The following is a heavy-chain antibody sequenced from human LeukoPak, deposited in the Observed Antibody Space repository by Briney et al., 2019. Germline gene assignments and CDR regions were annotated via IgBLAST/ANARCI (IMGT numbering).Heavy chain of an antibody. CDR2: IDGDGSTT. V-gene: IGHV3-74*01. J-gene: IGHJ1*01. Sequence: GGSLRLSCAASGFTFSRYWMHWVRQAPGKGLVWVSRIDGDGSTTSYADSVKGGFTISRDNAKNTLYLQMNSLRDEDTAVYYCATGNYYDSRGYYTFGHWGQGTLVTVSS. CDR3: ATGNYYDSRGYYTFGH. CDR1: GFTFSRYW. D-gene: IGHD3-22*01.